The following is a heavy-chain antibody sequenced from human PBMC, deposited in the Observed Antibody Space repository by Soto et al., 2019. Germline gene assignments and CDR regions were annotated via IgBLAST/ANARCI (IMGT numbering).Heavy chain of an antibody. Sequence: SGPTLVNPTQTLTLTCTFSGFSLSTSGVGVGWIRQPPGKALEWLALIYWDDDKRYSPSLKSRLTITKDTSKNQVVLIMTNMDPVDTATYYCAHSNRWNGDFDYWGQGTLVTVS. CDR2: IYWDDDK. CDR1: GFSLSTSGVG. V-gene: IGHV2-5*02. CDR3: AHSNRWNGDFDY. D-gene: IGHD1-1*01. J-gene: IGHJ4*02.